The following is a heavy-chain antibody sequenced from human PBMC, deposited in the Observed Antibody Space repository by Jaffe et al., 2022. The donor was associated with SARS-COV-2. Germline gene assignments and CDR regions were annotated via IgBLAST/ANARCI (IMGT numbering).Heavy chain of an antibody. D-gene: IGHD1-26*01. CDR3: ARRGSPNNVPPGDVFYYGLDV. J-gene: IGHJ6*02. CDR1: GYRFTSYA. CDR2: LNPGNGDV. V-gene: IGHV1-3*01. Sequence: QVHLVQSGPEVQKPGASVKVSCKASGYRFTSYALHWVRQAPGETIEWMGWLNPGNGDVRYSRKFQDRVTITRDTSATTAFMELSSLTSDDTATYFCARRGSPNNVPPGDVFYYGLDVWGQGTTVTVSS.